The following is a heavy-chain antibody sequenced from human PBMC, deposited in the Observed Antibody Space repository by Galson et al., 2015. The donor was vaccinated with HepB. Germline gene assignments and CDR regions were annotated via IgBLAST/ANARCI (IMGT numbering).Heavy chain of an antibody. D-gene: IGHD1-20*01. CDR3: AREVGYNWND. CDR1: GFTFSDYY. Sequence: SLRLSCAASGFTFSDYYMSWIRQAPGKGLEWVSYISSSSSYTNYADSVKGRFTISRDNAKNSLYLQMNNLRAEDTAVYYCAREVGYNWNDWGQGTLVTVSS. V-gene: IGHV3-11*06. J-gene: IGHJ4*02. CDR2: ISSSSSYT.